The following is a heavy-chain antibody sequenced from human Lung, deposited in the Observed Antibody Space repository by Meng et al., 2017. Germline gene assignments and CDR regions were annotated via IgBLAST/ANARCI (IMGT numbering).Heavy chain of an antibody. CDR2: ISGSGSSP. V-gene: IGHV3-23*04. CDR3: AKKGWLYWGSGDDY. D-gene: IGHD7-27*01. J-gene: IGHJ4*02. Sequence: VEVGGNLVKPGGPLSLSWAASGFYFNNAGMSWVRQAPGKGLEWVSAISGSGSSPYYADSVKGRFTISRDNSKNTLYLQMNSLRAEDTAVYYCAKKGWLYWGSGDDYWGQGTLVTVSS. CDR1: GFYFNNAG.